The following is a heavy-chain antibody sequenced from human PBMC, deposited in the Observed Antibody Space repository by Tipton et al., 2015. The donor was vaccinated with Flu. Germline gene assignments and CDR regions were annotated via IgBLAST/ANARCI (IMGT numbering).Heavy chain of an antibody. V-gene: IGHV3-49*03. D-gene: IGHD3-10*01. Sequence: SLRLSCSASGFTFGDYAMSWFRQAPGKGLEWLGFIGIRGYRGTTQYAASVKGRFTISRDQSKSIAYMQLNSSKTDDTAVYYCGGGGGVQGVTVVHFWGQGIVVTVS. CDR3: GGGGGVQGVTVVHF. J-gene: IGHJ4*02. CDR2: IGIRGYRGTT. CDR1: GFTFGDYA.